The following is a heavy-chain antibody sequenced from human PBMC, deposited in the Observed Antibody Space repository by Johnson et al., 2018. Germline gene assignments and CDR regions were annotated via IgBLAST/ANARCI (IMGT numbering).Heavy chain of an antibody. CDR2: ISWNSGSI. Sequence: EVQLLESGGGLVQPGRSLRLSCAASGFTFDDYAIHWVRQAPGKGLAWVSGISWNSGSIRYADSVKGRFTISRDHAKDSLYLQMNSLRAEDTAFYYCAKATFSRDAFRGNWFDPWGQGTLVTVSS. V-gene: IGHV3-9*01. CDR3: AKATFSRDAFRGNWFDP. D-gene: IGHD5-24*01. CDR1: GFTFDDYA. J-gene: IGHJ5*02.